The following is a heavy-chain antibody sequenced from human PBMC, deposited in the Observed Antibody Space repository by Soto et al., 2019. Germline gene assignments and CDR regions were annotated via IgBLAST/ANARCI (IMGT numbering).Heavy chain of an antibody. CDR3: ARSRGLDYDIVHGYYYYYGMDV. CDR2: IWYDGSNK. J-gene: IGHJ6*02. D-gene: IGHD3-9*01. V-gene: IGHV3-33*01. Sequence: GGSLRLSCAASGFTFSSYGMHWVRQAPGKGLEWVAVIWYDGSNKYYADSVKGRFTISRDNSKNTLYLQMNSLRAEDTAVYYCARSRGLDYDIVHGYYYYYGMDVWGQGTTVTVSS. CDR1: GFTFSSYG.